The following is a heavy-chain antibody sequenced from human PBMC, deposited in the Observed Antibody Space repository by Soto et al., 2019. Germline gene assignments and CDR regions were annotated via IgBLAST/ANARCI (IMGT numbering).Heavy chain of an antibody. CDR3: ARSEPDSGSYYYYGMDV. CDR1: GFNFSSYA. D-gene: IGHD1-26*01. J-gene: IGHJ6*02. V-gene: IGHV3-23*01. Sequence: GGSLRLSCAASGFNFSSYAMSWVRQAPGKGLEWVSALSGSGGSTYYADSVKGRFTISRDNSKNALYLQMNSLRAADTAVYYCARSEPDSGSYYYYGMDVWGQGTTVTVSS. CDR2: LSGSGGST.